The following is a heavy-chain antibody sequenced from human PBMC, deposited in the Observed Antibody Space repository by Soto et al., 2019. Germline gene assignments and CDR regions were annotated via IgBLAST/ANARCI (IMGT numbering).Heavy chain of an antibody. J-gene: IGHJ6*02. Sequence: QVQLVQSGAEVKKPGASVKVSCKASGYTFTSYGISWVRQAPGQGLEWMGWISAYNGNTNYAQERQGRVTMTTDTSTSTAYMELRSLRSDDTAVYYCARVPAATIYYCYFGMDVWGQGTTVTVSS. D-gene: IGHD2-2*01. CDR2: ISAYNGNT. CDR1: GYTFTSYG. CDR3: ARVPAATIYYCYFGMDV. V-gene: IGHV1-18*01.